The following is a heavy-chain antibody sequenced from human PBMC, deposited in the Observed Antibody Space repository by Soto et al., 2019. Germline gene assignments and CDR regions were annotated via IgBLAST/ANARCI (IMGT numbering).Heavy chain of an antibody. CDR1: GYTFTNYG. V-gene: IGHV1-18*01. D-gene: IGHD6-19*01. CDR3: ARRPSADWFDP. J-gene: IGHJ5*02. CDR2: ISPRNGNT. Sequence: ASVKVSCKASGYTFTNYGITCVLQSPGQGLDWMGWISPRNGNTNYAQNFQGRVTMTTETSTNTAFMELRSLRSDDSAVYYCARRPSADWFDPWGQGTLVTVSS.